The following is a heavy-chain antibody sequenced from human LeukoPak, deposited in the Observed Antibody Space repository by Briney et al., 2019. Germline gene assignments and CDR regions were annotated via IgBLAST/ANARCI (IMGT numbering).Heavy chain of an antibody. V-gene: IGHV1-69*05. CDR1: GGTFSSYA. D-gene: IGHD5-12*01. Sequence: SVKVSCKASGGTFSSYAISWVRQAPGQGLEWMGRIIPTFGTANYAQKFQGRVTITTDESTSTAYMELSSLRSEDTAVYYCARDPGYSGYDLAFDIWGQGTMVTVSS. CDR2: IIPTFGTA. J-gene: IGHJ3*02. CDR3: ARDPGYSGYDLAFDI.